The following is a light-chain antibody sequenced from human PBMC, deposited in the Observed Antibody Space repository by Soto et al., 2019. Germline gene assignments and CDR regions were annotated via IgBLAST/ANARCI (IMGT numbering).Light chain of an antibody. CDR3: QQRSIRIT. Sequence: TPSLTKGERATISCRASQRVSSYLAGYKQTPCQPPRLLIYAASNRATGIPARFSGSGSGTAFTLTIRSLQPEDFAVDHCQQRSIRITFGHGTRLEIK. V-gene: IGKV3-11*01. J-gene: IGKJ5*01. CDR2: AAS. CDR1: QRVSSY.